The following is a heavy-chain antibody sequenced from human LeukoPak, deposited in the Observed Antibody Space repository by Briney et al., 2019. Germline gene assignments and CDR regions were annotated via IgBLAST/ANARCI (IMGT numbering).Heavy chain of an antibody. Sequence: PSETLSLTCTVSGGSISSYYWSWIRQPAGKGLEWIGRIYTSGSTNYNPSLKSRVTMSVDTSKNQFSLKLSSVTAADTAVYYCAREVVAATYHSLGDYYYYYMDVWGKGTTVTISS. D-gene: IGHD2-15*01. CDR2: IYTSGST. CDR1: GGSISSYY. V-gene: IGHV4-4*07. CDR3: AREVVAATYHSLGDYYYYYMDV. J-gene: IGHJ6*03.